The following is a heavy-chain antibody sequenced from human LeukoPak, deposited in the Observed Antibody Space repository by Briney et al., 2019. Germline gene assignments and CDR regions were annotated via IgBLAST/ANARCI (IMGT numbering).Heavy chain of an antibody. D-gene: IGHD5-24*01. J-gene: IGHJ4*02. V-gene: IGHV4-59*12. Sequence: SETLSLTCTVSGGSISSYYWSWIRQPPGKGLEWIGYIYYSGSTNYNPSLKSRVTMSVDTSKNQFSLKLSSVTAADTAVYYCARRLEMATIASPPDYWGQGTLVTVSS. CDR2: IYYSGST. CDR1: GGSISSYY. CDR3: ARRLEMATIASPPDY.